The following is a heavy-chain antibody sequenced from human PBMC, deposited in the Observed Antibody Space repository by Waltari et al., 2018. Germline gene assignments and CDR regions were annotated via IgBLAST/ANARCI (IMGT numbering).Heavy chain of an antibody. Sequence: EVQLLASGGGLVQPGGSLRLSCAASGFTFSSFSITWVRQAPGKGLECVSYISKTITTIHYADCVKGRFTISRDNAKNSVYLQMNSLRDEDTAMYYCTRGFASGIHYYWGQGTLVTVSS. CDR1: GFTFSSFS. J-gene: IGHJ4*02. CDR3: TRGFASGIHYY. CDR2: ISKTITTI. D-gene: IGHD3-10*01. V-gene: IGHV3-48*02.